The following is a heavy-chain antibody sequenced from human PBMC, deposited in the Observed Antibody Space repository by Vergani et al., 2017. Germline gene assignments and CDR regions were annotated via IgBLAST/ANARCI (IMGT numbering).Heavy chain of an antibody. CDR1: GYTFTSYY. D-gene: IGHD6-19*01. J-gene: IGHJ4*02. CDR2: INPSGGST. V-gene: IGHV1-46*01. Sequence: QVQLVQSGAEVKKPGASVKVSCKASGYTFTSYYMHWVRQAPGQGLEWMGIINPSGGSTSYAQKFQGRVTMTRDTSKNQFSLKLSSVTAADTAVYYCAVSLAVAGTRGDYWGQGTLVTVSS. CDR3: AVSLAVAGTRGDY.